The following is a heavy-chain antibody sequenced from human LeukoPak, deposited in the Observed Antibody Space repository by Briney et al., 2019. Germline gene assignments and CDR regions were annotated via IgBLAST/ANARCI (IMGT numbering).Heavy chain of an antibody. V-gene: IGHV3-9*01. J-gene: IGHJ3*02. CDR1: GFTFVDYA. D-gene: IGHD3-16*01. Sequence: PGRSLRLSFAASGFTFVDYAMHWVRQAPGKGLEWGSGISGNSGSIGYADSVKGRFTISRDNAKNSLYLQRNSLRAEDTALYYCAEDQVGAHHAFDIWGQGTMVTVSS. CDR2: ISGNSGSI. CDR3: AEDQVGAHHAFDI.